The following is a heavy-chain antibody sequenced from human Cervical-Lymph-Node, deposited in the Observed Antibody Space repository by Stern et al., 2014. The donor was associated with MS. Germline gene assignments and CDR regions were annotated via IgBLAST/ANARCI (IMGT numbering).Heavy chain of an antibody. J-gene: IGHJ4*02. CDR1: GYTFSNQY. Sequence: VQLVESGAEVKKPGASVKVSCKASGYTFSNQYMHWVRQAPGQGLEWMGMINLSGGNTTYAQRFQGRVTMTRDTSTSTGYMELSGLRSEDTAVYYCAISREYNSSSEYWGQGTLVTVSS. CDR3: AISREYNSSSEY. CDR2: INLSGGNT. D-gene: IGHD6-6*01. V-gene: IGHV1-46*01.